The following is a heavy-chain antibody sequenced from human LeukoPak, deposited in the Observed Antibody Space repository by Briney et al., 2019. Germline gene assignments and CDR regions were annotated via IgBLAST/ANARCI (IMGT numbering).Heavy chain of an antibody. J-gene: IGHJ3*02. CDR2: IIPIFGTA. Sequence: ASVKVSCKASGYTFTGYYMHWVRQAPGQGLEWMGGIIPIFGTANYAQKFQGRVTITADESTSTAYMELSSLRSEDTAVYYCARMSDRSLGAFDIWGQGTMVTVSS. D-gene: IGHD3-16*01. CDR1: GYTFTGYY. CDR3: ARMSDRSLGAFDI. V-gene: IGHV1-69*13.